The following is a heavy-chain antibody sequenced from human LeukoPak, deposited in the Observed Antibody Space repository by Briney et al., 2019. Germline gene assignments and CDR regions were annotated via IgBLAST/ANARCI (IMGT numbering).Heavy chain of an antibody. J-gene: IGHJ4*02. CDR1: GGSISSSSYY. CDR2: IYYSGST. Sequence: PSETLSLTCTVSGGSISSSSYYWGWIRQPPGKGLEWIGSIYYSGSTYYNPSLKSRVTISVDTSKNQFSLKLSSVTAADTAVYYCAGSRKVRGVYDYWGQGTLVTVSS. V-gene: IGHV4-39*07. CDR3: AGSRKVRGVYDY. D-gene: IGHD3-10*01.